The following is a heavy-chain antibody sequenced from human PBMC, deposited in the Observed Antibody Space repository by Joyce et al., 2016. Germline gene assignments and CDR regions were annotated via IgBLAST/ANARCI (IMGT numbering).Heavy chain of an antibody. J-gene: IGHJ3*01. CDR1: GYTFTYRY. CDR3: AGDYGGAFDV. D-gene: IGHD4-23*01. Sequence: QRQLEQSGAEVKKAGSSVKVSCKASGYTFTYRYLHWVRQAPGKALEWMGWITPVNGNTNYAQKFQDRVIITRDMTMSTAYMEMRSLRSEDTAMFYCAGDYGGAFDVWGPGTMIAVSS. CDR2: ITPVNGNT. V-gene: IGHV1-45*02.